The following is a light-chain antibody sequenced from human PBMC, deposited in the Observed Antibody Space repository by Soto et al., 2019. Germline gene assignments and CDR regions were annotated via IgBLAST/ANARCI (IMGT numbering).Light chain of an antibody. CDR3: MQALQTPT. CDR1: QSLLHSNGYNY. J-gene: IGKJ4*02. V-gene: IGKV2-28*01. CDR2: LGS. Sequence: DILMTQSPLSLPVTPGEPASISCRYSQSLLHSNGYNYLDWYLQKPGQSPQLLIYLGSNRSSGVPDKFSGSGTGIDFTLKISGVEAEDVGVYYCMQALQTPTFGGGTKV.